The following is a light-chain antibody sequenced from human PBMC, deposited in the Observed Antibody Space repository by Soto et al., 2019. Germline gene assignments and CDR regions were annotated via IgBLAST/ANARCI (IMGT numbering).Light chain of an antibody. V-gene: IGKV1-12*01. Sequence: DLQITPFSSTLSASVGDPSPVPCRASQSVSGWLAWYQQKPGKAPKLLIYAASSLQSGVPSRFSGSGSGTDFTLTISSLQPEDFATYYCQQANSFPITFGQGTRLEIK. CDR2: AAS. CDR1: QSVSGW. CDR3: QQANSFPIT. J-gene: IGKJ5*01.